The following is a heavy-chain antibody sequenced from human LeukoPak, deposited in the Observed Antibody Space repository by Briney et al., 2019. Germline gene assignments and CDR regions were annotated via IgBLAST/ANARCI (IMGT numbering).Heavy chain of an antibody. Sequence: VASVTVSCTASGYTFTGYYMHWVRQAPGQGLEWMGWINPNSGGTNYAQKFQGRVTMTRDTSISTAYMEPSRLRSDDTAVYYCARLYYYVRAFDYWGQGTLVTVSS. CDR3: ARLYYYVRAFDY. V-gene: IGHV1-2*02. J-gene: IGHJ4*02. CDR1: GYTFTGYY. CDR2: INPNSGGT. D-gene: IGHD3-10*02.